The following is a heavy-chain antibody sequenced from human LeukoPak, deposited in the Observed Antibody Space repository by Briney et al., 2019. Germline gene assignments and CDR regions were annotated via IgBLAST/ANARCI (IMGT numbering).Heavy chain of an antibody. Sequence: GGSLRLSCAASGFTFSSYWMSWVRQAPGKGLEWVANIKQDGSEKYYVDSVKGRFTISRDNAKNSLYLQMNSLRAEDTAVYYCARAVLSSGPIQWYYFDYWGQGTLVTVSS. V-gene: IGHV3-7*01. D-gene: IGHD6-19*01. CDR1: GFTFSSYW. CDR3: ARAVLSSGPIQWYYFDY. CDR2: IKQDGSEK. J-gene: IGHJ4*02.